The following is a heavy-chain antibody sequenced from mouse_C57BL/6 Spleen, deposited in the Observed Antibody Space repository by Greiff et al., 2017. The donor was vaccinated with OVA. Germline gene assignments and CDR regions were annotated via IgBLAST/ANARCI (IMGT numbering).Heavy chain of an antibody. CDR3: ARWDYDTRTTFDY. J-gene: IGHJ2*01. CDR1: GYTFTNYW. D-gene: IGHD2-4*01. Sequence: QVQLQQSGAELVRPGTSVKMSCKASGYTFTNYWIGWAKQRPGHGLEWIGDIYPGGGYTNYNEKFKGKATLTADKSSSTAYMQFSSLTSEDSAIYYCARWDYDTRTTFDYWGQGTTLTVSS. V-gene: IGHV1-63*01. CDR2: IYPGGGYT.